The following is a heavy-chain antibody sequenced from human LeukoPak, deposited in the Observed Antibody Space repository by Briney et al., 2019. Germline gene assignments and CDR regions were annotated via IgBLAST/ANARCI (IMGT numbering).Heavy chain of an antibody. Sequence: QPGGSLRLSCAASGFTFSSYAMSWVRQAPGKGLEWVANIKQDGSEKYYVDSVKGRFTISRDNAKNSLYLQMNSLRAEDTAVYYCARGGPLLGSHWGQGTLVTVSS. V-gene: IGHV3-7*01. J-gene: IGHJ4*02. D-gene: IGHD3-10*01. CDR2: IKQDGSEK. CDR1: GFTFSSYA. CDR3: ARGGPLLGSH.